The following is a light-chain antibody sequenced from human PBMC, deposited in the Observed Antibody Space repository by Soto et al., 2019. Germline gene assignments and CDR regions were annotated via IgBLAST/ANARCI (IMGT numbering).Light chain of an antibody. CDR1: QSVSSSY. Sequence: EIVLTQSPGTLSLSPGERATLSCRASQSVSSSYLAWYQQKPGQAPRLLISGASSRATGIPDRFSGSGSGTDFTLTIIRLEAEDFAVYDCQQYGSPLTFGGGTKVEIK. CDR2: GAS. V-gene: IGKV3-20*01. J-gene: IGKJ4*02. CDR3: QQYGSPLT.